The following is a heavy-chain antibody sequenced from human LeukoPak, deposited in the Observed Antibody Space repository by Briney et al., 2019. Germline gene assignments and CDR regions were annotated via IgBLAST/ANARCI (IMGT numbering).Heavy chain of an antibody. CDR1: GGSISSYY. V-gene: IGHV4-4*07. D-gene: IGHD3-16*02. CDR2: IYTSGST. J-gene: IGHJ5*02. Sequence: KPSETLSLTCTVSGGSISSYYWSWIRQPAGKGLEWIGRIYTSGSTNYNPSLKSRVTMSVDTSKNQFSLKLSSVTAADTAVYYCXXXXXXXGVIAFSWFDPWGQGTLVTVSS. CDR3: XXXXXXXGVIAFSWFDP.